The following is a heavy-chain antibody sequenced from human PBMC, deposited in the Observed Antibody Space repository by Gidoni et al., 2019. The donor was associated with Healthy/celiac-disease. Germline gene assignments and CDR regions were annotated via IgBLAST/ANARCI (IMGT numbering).Heavy chain of an antibody. CDR2: ISSSSSYI. J-gene: IGHJ5*02. V-gene: IGHV3-21*01. D-gene: IGHD4-17*01. CDR1: GFTFSSYS. Sequence: EVQLVESGGGLVKPGGSLRLSCAASGFTFSSYSMNWVRQAPGKGLEWVSSISSSSSYIYYADSVKGRFTISRDNAKNSLYLQMNSLRAEDTAVYYCARDFESTVTGFDPWGQGTLVTVSS. CDR3: ARDFESTVTGFDP.